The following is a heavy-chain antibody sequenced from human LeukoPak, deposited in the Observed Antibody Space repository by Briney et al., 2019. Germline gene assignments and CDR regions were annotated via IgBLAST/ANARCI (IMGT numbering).Heavy chain of an antibody. J-gene: IGHJ6*02. V-gene: IGHV4-34*01. CDR2: INHSGST. CDR1: GGSFSGYY. D-gene: IGHD2-2*01. Sequence: SETLSLTCAVYGGSFSGYYWSWIRQPPGKWLEWIGEINHSGSTNYNPSLKSRVTISVDTSKSQFSLKLSSVTAADTAVYYCARGRRKYCSSTSCPPNYYYYGMDVWGQGTTVTVSS. CDR3: ARGRRKYCSSTSCPPNYYYYGMDV.